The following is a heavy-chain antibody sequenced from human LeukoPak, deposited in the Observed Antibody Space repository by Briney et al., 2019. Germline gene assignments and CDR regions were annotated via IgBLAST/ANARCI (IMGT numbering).Heavy chain of an antibody. V-gene: IGHV3-74*01. CDR2: ISDDGSYT. J-gene: IGHJ4*02. CDR1: GFSFSSHW. Sequence: GGSLRLSCAASGFSFSSHWVHWVRQAPRKGLVWVSRISDDGSYTSNVDSVKGRFTISRDNVNNMLYLHMNSLRAEDTAVCYCASFGISWRSSYWGQGTLVTVSS. D-gene: IGHD2-21*01. CDR3: ASFGISWRSSY.